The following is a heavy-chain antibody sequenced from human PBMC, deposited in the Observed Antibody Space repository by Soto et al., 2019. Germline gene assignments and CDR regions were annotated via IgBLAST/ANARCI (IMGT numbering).Heavy chain of an antibody. CDR1: GFTFNTYG. V-gene: IGHV3-33*06. CDR3: AKVPNSGSYFYFDY. Sequence: PGGSLRLSCTTSGFTFNTYGMYWVRQAPGKGLEWVAIIWYDGSNKYYGDSVKGRFTISRDNSKNTLYLQMNSLRAEDTALYYCAKVPNSGSYFYFDYWGLGTLVTVSS. J-gene: IGHJ4*02. CDR2: IWYDGSNK. D-gene: IGHD1-26*01.